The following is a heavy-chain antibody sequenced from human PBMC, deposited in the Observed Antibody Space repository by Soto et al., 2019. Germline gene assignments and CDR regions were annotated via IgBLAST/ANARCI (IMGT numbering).Heavy chain of an antibody. CDR3: AKDGRYYDSSDFLHYFDY. Sequence: GGSLRLSCAASGFTFSTYSMNWVRQAPGKGLEWVSSISSRSSSIYYADSLKGRFTISRDNAKNSLYLQMNSLRAEDSAVYYCAKDGRYYDSSDFLHYFDYWGQGILVTVSS. CDR1: GFTFSTYS. J-gene: IGHJ4*02. D-gene: IGHD3-22*01. CDR2: ISSRSSSI. V-gene: IGHV3-21*01.